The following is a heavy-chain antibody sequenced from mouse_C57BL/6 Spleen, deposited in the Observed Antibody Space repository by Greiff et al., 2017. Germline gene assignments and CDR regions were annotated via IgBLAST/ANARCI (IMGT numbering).Heavy chain of an antibody. CDR3: ARGGDYDVNAMDY. Sequence: EVKLQQSGGGLVKPGGSLKLSCAASGFTFSDYGMHWVRQAPEKGLEWVAYISSGSSTIYYADTVKGRFTISRDNAKNTLFLQMTSLRSEDTAMYYCARGGDYDVNAMDYWGQGTSVTVSS. D-gene: IGHD2-4*01. V-gene: IGHV5-17*01. CDR2: ISSGSSTI. CDR1: GFTFSDYG. J-gene: IGHJ4*01.